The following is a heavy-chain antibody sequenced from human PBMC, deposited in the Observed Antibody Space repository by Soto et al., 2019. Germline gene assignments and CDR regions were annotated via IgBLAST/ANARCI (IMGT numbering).Heavy chain of an antibody. CDR3: VMVDNYVTPTPQDV. D-gene: IGHD3-16*01. Sequence: QVQLVQSGDEVKKPGASVRVSCKASGYIFVNYGIAWVRQAPGQGLEWMGWISPYTGNTHSASKVQGRLTMTTDTSTSTAYMDLGSLTSDDTAVYYCVMVDNYVTPTPQDVWGQGTTVTVSS. CDR2: ISPYTGNT. J-gene: IGHJ6*02. CDR1: GYIFVNYG. V-gene: IGHV1-18*01.